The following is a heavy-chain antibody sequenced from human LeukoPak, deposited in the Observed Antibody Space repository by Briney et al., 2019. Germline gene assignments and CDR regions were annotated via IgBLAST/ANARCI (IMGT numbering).Heavy chain of an antibody. D-gene: IGHD5-18*01. CDR1: GFTFSSYA. J-gene: IGHJ4*02. CDR3: AKAKTQAMVLPGNY. CDR2: ISGSGDST. Sequence: GGSLRLSCAASGFTFSSYAMNWVRQPPGKGLEWVSTISGSGDSTYYADSVKGRFTISRDNSKNALYLQMNSLRAEDTAVYYCAKAKTQAMVLPGNYWGPGTRVTVST. V-gene: IGHV3-23*01.